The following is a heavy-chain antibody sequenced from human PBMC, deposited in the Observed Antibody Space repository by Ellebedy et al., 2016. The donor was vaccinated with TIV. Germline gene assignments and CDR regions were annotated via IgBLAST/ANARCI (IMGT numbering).Heavy chain of an antibody. V-gene: IGHV3-21*01. D-gene: IGHD4-17*01. CDR1: GFTFSDYS. Sequence: PGGSLRLSCAASGFTFSDYSMNWVRQAPGKGLEWVSSISSSGNYRYHGDSVKGRFTISRDNAKNSLYLQMTSLRAEDTAVYYCARVTTLATGTGYYFDYWGQGTLVTVSS. J-gene: IGHJ4*02. CDR2: ISSSGNYR. CDR3: ARVTTLATGTGYYFDY.